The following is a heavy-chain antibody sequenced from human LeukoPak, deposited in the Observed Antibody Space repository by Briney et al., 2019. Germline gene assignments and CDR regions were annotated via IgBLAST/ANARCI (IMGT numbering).Heavy chain of an antibody. V-gene: IGHV3-64*01. CDR3: ARARYRALDY. J-gene: IGHJ4*02. D-gene: IGHD1-26*01. CDR1: GFTFSSYA. CDR2: ISSNGGST. Sequence: GGSLRLSCAASGFTFSSYAMHWVRQAPGKGLEYVSAISSNGGSTYYANSVKGRFTISRDNSKNTLYLQMGSLRAEDMAVYYCARARYRALDYWGQGTLVTVSS.